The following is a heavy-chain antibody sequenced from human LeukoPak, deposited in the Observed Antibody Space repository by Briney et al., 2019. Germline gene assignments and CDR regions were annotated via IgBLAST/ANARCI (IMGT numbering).Heavy chain of an antibody. V-gene: IGHV3-74*01. Sequence: PGGSLRLSCAASGFTFSSYWMHWVRQAPGKRLVWVSRINSDGSSTSYADSVKGRFTISRDNAKNTLYLQMNSLRAEDTAVYYCARDPQWRDAFDIWGQGTMVTVSS. CDR1: GFTFSSYW. D-gene: IGHD6-19*01. CDR3: ARDPQWRDAFDI. CDR2: INSDGSST. J-gene: IGHJ3*02.